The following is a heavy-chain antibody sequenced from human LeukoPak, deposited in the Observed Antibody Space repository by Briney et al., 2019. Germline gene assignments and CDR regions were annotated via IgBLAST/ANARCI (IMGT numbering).Heavy chain of an antibody. CDR3: VQDTMVYTVVVGAFDI. V-gene: IGHV3-43*02. J-gene: IGHJ3*02. CDR2: ISGDGGST. Sequence: PGGSLRLSCAVSGFTFHDYAMHWVRQAPGKGLEWVSLISGDGGSTNYVDSVKGRFTISRDNSKNSLYLQMNSLRTEDTALYYCVQDTMVYTVVVGAFDIWGQGTMVTVSS. D-gene: IGHD5-18*01. CDR1: GFTFHDYA.